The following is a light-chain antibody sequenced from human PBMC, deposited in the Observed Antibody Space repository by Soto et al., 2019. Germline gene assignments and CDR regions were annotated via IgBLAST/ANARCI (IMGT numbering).Light chain of an antibody. J-gene: IGKJ5*01. Sequence: DIQMTQSPSSLSASVGDRVTITCQASQAISNYLNWYQQKPGKAPKLLIYDASNLETGVPSRFSGSGSGTDFTFTISSLQPEDIATYYCQQCDNLPITFGQGTRLEIK. CDR1: QAISNY. V-gene: IGKV1-33*01. CDR3: QQCDNLPIT. CDR2: DAS.